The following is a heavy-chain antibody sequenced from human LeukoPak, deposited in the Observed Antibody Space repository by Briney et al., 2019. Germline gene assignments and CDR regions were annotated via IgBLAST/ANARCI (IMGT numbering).Heavy chain of an antibody. Sequence: SETLSLTCTVSGGSISSYYWSWIRQPPGKGLEWIGYIYYSGSTNYNPSLKSRVTISVDTSKNQFSLKLSSVTAADTAVYYCARGFPYRHFDYWGQGTLVTVSS. D-gene: IGHD4-11*01. J-gene: IGHJ4*02. CDR1: GGSISSYY. CDR2: IYYSGST. V-gene: IGHV4-59*01. CDR3: ARGFPYRHFDY.